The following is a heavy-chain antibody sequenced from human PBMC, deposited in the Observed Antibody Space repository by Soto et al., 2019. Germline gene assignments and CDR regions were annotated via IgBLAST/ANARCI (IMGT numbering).Heavy chain of an antibody. CDR2: INAGNGNT. J-gene: IGHJ6*03. CDR3: ARDGIVVVPASIQLYYYYYMDV. D-gene: IGHD2-2*01. V-gene: IGHV1-3*01. Sequence: ASVKVSCKASGYTSTSYAMHWVRQAPGQRLEWMGWINAGNGNTKCSQKFQGRVTITRDTSASTAYMELSSLRSEDTAVYYCARDGIVVVPASIQLYYYYYMDVWGKGTTVTVSS. CDR1: GYTSTSYA.